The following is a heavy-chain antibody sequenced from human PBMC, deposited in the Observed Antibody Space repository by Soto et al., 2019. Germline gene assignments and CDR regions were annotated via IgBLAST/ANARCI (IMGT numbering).Heavy chain of an antibody. Sequence: EVQLLESGGGLVQPGGSLRLSCAASGFTFTGYAMSWVRQAPGKGLEWVSGISGSGGSTYSADSVEGRFTISRDNSKNKLYLHMSSLSAEDTAIYFCAKAIQETAMVADEFDYWGQGTLVTVSS. J-gene: IGHJ4*02. CDR3: AKAIQETAMVADEFDY. CDR1: GFTFTGYA. CDR2: ISGSGGST. D-gene: IGHD5-18*01. V-gene: IGHV3-23*01.